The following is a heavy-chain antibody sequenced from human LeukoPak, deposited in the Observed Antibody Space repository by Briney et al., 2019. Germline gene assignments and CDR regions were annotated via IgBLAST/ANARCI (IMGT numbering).Heavy chain of an antibody. Sequence: ASVKVSCKASGYTFTGYYMHWVRQAPGQGLEWMGWINPNSGGTNYAQKFQGWVTMTRDTSISTAYMELSRLRSDDTAVYYCARGGFNRIAAAGTNWFDPWGQGTLVTVSS. CDR3: ARGGFNRIAAAGTNWFDP. J-gene: IGHJ5*02. CDR1: GYTFTGYY. CDR2: INPNSGGT. V-gene: IGHV1-2*04. D-gene: IGHD6-13*01.